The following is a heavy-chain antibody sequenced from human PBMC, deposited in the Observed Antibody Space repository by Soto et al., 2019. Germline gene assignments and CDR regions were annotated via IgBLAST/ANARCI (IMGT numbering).Heavy chain of an antibody. CDR1: GGSISSGGYY. CDR3: ASLYAGYYYASSGYYFDY. J-gene: IGHJ4*02. V-gene: IGHV4-31*03. Sequence: SETLSLTCTVSGGSISSGGYYWSWIRQYPGKGLEWIGYIYYSGSTYSNPSLQSRVIISVDTSNNQFSLKLSSVTAADTAVYYCASLYAGYYYASSGYYFDYWGQGTLVTVYS. D-gene: IGHD3-22*01. CDR2: IYYSGST.